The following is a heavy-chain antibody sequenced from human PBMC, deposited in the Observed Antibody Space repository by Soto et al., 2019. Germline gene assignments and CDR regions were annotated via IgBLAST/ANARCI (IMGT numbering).Heavy chain of an antibody. CDR1: GDSIRDYY. CDR2: IYYSGST. V-gene: IGHV4-59*01. J-gene: IGHJ5*01. Sequence: SETLSLTCTVSGDSIRDYYWSWIRQPPGKGLEWIGYIYYSGSTKYNPSLMGRVTISVDQAKNQFSLKLTSVTAADTAIYYCTRVVPHGNSDFWGQGTLVTVSS. CDR3: TRVVPHGNSDF. D-gene: IGHD6-6*01.